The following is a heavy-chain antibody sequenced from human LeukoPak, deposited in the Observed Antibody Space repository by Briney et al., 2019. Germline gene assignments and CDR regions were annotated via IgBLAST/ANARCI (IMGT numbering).Heavy chain of an antibody. CDR2: ISRHGNYI. D-gene: IGHD2-15*01. V-gene: IGHV3-21*01. J-gene: IGHJ5*02. CDR3: ARDLTLSSRGNWFDP. Sequence: GGSLRLSCAASGFTFSDYSMNWVRQAPGKGLEWVSSISRHGNYIYYGDSVKGRFTISRDNAQNSLFLQMNNLRVEDTAVYYCARDLTLSSRGNWFDPWGQGTLVTVSS. CDR1: GFTFSDYS.